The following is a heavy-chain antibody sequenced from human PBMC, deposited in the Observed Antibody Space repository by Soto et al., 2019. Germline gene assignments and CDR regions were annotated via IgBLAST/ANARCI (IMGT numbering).Heavy chain of an antibody. CDR3: ARGACGGGRCDCFPAFDY. Sequence: PSETLSLTCTVSGGSVSTAGHYWSWIRHRPGKGLQWIGYIYGGGSTFYTPSLNGRVSLSVDASKNQFSLKMTSVSATDTAVYYCARGACGGGRCDCFPAFDYWGQGALVTVSS. CDR1: GGSVSTAGHY. CDR2: IYGGGST. V-gene: IGHV4-31*03. J-gene: IGHJ4*02. D-gene: IGHD2-21*01.